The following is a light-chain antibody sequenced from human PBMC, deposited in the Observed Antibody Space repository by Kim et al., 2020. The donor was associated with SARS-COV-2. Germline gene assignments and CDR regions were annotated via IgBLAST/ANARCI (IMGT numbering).Light chain of an antibody. CDR3: QQYNNWSG. CDR1: QGVSSN. CDR2: GAS. J-gene: IGKJ2*01. V-gene: IGKV3-15*01. Sequence: LSVSPGERATRACRASQGVSSNLAWYQQKPGQAPRLLIYGASTRATGIPARFSGSGSGTEFTLTISSLQSEDFAVYYCQQYNNWSGFGQGTKLEI.